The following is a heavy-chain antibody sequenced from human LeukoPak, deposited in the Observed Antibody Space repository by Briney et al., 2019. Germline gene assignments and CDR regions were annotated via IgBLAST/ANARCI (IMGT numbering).Heavy chain of an antibody. Sequence: GGSLRLSCAASGFTFSSYAMHWVRQAPGKGLEGVAVISYDGSNKYYADSVKGRFTISRDNSKNTLYLQMNSLRAEDTAVYYCARDAHDNEITMIVVVMWYFDYWGQGTLVTVSS. J-gene: IGHJ4*02. D-gene: IGHD3-22*01. CDR3: ARDAHDNEITMIVVVMWYFDY. CDR2: ISYDGSNK. CDR1: GFTFSSYA. V-gene: IGHV3-30*04.